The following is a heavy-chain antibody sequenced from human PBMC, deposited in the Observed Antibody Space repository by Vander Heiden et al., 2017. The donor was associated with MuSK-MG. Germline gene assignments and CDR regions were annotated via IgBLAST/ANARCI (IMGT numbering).Heavy chain of an antibody. CDR3: AQYTGYYLDY. D-gene: IGHD5-18*01. CDR2: T. V-gene: IGHV3-49*02. Sequence: TEYAASVKGRFTISRDDSKSIADLQMNSLKTEDTAVYYCAQYTGYYLDYWGQGTRGTVSS. J-gene: IGHJ4*02.